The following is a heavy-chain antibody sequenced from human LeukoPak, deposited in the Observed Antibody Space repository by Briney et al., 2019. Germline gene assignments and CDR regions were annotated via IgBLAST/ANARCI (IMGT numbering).Heavy chain of an antibody. J-gene: IGHJ6*03. D-gene: IGHD2-2*01. CDR3: ARDPQYCSSTSCRHMDV. CDR2: ISSSSSYI. Sequence: GGSLRLSCAASGFTFSSYSINWVRQAPGKGLEWVSFISSSSSYIYYADSVKGRFTISRDNAKNSLYLQMNSLRAEDTAVYYCARDPQYCSSTSCRHMDVWGKGTTVTVSS. V-gene: IGHV3-21*01. CDR1: GFTFSSYS.